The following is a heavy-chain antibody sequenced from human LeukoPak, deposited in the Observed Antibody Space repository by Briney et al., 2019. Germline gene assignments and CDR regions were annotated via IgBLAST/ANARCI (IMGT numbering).Heavy chain of an antibody. V-gene: IGHV3-53*01. J-gene: IGHJ4*02. D-gene: IGHD2-21*02. CDR1: GFTVSSNY. Sequence: GGSLRLSCAASGFTVSSNYMSWARQAPGKGLEWVSVIYSGGSTYYADSVKGRFTISRDNSKNTLYLQMNSLRAEDTAVYYCAREQSLLYYFDYWGQGTLVTVSS. CDR3: AREQSLLYYFDY. CDR2: IYSGGST.